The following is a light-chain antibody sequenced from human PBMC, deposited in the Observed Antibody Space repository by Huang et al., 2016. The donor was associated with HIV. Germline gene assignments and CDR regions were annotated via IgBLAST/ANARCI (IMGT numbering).Light chain of an antibody. J-gene: IGKJ2*01. CDR2: AAS. CDR3: LQDYSYPYT. Sequence: AIQMTQSPSSLSASVGDRVTITCRARQGIGDDLGWYQQKPGKAPKLLIYAASSLQHGVPSRFSGSGSSTDFTLTISSLQPEDSATYYCLQDYSYPYTFGQGTKLEIK. V-gene: IGKV1-6*01. CDR1: QGIGDD.